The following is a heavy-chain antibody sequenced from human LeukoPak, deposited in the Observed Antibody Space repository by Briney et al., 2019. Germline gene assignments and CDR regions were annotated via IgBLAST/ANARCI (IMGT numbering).Heavy chain of an antibody. J-gene: IGHJ4*02. CDR1: GYTFTSYW. V-gene: IGHV5-51*01. CDR2: IYPGDSDT. CDR3: ARQVAYCGGDCYSGGIDY. Sequence: GESLKISCKGSGYTFTSYWIAWVRQMPGKGLEWMRIIYPGDSDTRYSPSFQGQVTISADKSISTAYLQWSSLKASDTAMYYCARQVAYCGGDCYSGGIDYWGQGTLVTVSS. D-gene: IGHD2-21*02.